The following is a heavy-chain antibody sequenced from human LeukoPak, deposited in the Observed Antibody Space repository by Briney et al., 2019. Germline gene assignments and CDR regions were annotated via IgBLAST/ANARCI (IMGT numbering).Heavy chain of an antibody. V-gene: IGHV4-34*01. D-gene: IGHD5-12*01. CDR3: ARSPRYSGYDYGSDY. CDR1: GFTVSSNY. Sequence: ESLRLSCAASGFTVSSNYMSWVRQPPGKGLEWIGEINHSGRTNYNASLKSRVTISVDTSKNQFSLKMSYVTAADTAVYYCARSPRYSGYDYGSDYWGRGILVTVSS. J-gene: IGHJ4*02. CDR2: INHSGRT.